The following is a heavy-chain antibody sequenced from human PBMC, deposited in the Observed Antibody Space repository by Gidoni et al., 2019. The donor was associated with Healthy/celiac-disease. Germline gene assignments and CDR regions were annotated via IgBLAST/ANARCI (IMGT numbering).Heavy chain of an antibody. CDR2: FYSDGSST. J-gene: IGHJ4*02. V-gene: IGHV3-74*01. CDR1: GFTFSSYW. D-gene: IGHD5-12*01. CDR3: ARGREMATSFDY. Sequence: EVQLVESGGGLVQPGGSLRLSCAASGFTFSSYWMQWVRQAPGKGLVGVSRFYSDGSSTSYADSVKGRFTISRDNAKNTLYLQMNSLSAEDTAVYYCARGREMATSFDYWGQGTLVTVSS.